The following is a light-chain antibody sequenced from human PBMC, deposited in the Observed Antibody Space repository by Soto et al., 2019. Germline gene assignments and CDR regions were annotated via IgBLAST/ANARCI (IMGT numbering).Light chain of an antibody. Sequence: EIVLTQSPGPLSLSPGERATLSCRASQSVTSNYLAWYQQTPGQAPRLLIYGVSNRATGIPDRFSGSGSGTDFTLTISRLEPEDFAVYYCQQYANSWTFGQGTKVEIK. CDR3: QQYANSWT. CDR2: GVS. CDR1: QSVTSNY. J-gene: IGKJ1*01. V-gene: IGKV3-20*01.